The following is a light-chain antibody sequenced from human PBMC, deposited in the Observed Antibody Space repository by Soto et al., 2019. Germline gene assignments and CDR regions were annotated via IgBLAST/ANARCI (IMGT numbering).Light chain of an antibody. CDR2: GAS. J-gene: IGKJ3*01. Sequence: DIQMTQSPSSLSASVGDRVTITCRASQRIDFYLNWYQQRPEKSPNLLIYGASSLQSGVPSRFSGSGSETDFTLKISRLRPECFANSYGQADYAFRLTVGPGT. CDR3: QADYAFRLT. CDR1: QRIDFY. V-gene: IGKV1-39*02.